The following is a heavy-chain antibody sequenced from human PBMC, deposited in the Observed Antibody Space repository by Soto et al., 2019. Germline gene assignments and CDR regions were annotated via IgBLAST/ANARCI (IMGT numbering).Heavy chain of an antibody. V-gene: IGHV1-69*13. CDR2: IIPIFGTA. CDR3: ARGDYYGSGSYYMLGWFDP. D-gene: IGHD3-10*01. CDR1: GGTFSSYA. Sequence: VASVKVSCKASGGTFSSYAISWVRQAPGQGLEWMGGIIPIFGTANYAQKFQGRVTITADESTSTAYMELSSLRSEDTAVYYCARGDYYGSGSYYMLGWFDPWGQGTLVTVSS. J-gene: IGHJ5*02.